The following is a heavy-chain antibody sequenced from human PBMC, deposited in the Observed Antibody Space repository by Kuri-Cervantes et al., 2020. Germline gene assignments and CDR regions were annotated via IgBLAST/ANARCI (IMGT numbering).Heavy chain of an antibody. D-gene: IGHD3-10*01. CDR1: GYSISSGYY. V-gene: IGHV4-38-2*02. Sequence: SQTLSLTCAVSGYSISSGYYWGWIRQPPGKGLEWIGSIYHSGSTNYNPSLKSRVTISVDTSKNQFSLKLSSATAADTAVYYCARDGLGSGSYHWFDPWGQGTLVTVSS. CDR3: ARDGLGSGSYHWFDP. CDR2: IYHSGST. J-gene: IGHJ5*02.